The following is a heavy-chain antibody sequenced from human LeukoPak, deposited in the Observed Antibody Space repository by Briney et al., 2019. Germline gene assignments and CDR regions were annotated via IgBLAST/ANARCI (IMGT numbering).Heavy chain of an antibody. D-gene: IGHD2-15*01. CDR2: ISYDGSNI. CDR1: GFTFSSYA. CDR3: ARDRDIVVVVAATTFDY. V-gene: IGHV3-30-3*01. J-gene: IGHJ4*02. Sequence: PGGSLRLSCAASGFTFSSYAMHWVRQAPGKGLEWVAVISYDGSNIYYADSVKGRFTISRDNSKNTLYLQMNSLRAEDTAVYYCARDRDIVVVVAATTFDYWGQGTLVTVSS.